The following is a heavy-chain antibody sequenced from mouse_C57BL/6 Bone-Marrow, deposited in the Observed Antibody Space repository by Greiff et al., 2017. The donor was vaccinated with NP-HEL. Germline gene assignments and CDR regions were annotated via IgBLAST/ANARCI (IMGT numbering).Heavy chain of an antibody. CDR3: ARGWGYYAMDY. CDR2: IDPSDSYT. Sequence: VKLQQPGAELVMPGASVKLSCKASGYTFTSYWMHWVKQRPGQGLEWIGEIDPSDSYTNYNQKFKGKSTLTVDKSSSTAYMQLSSLTSEDSAVYYCARGWGYYAMDYWGQGTSVTVSS. V-gene: IGHV1-69*01. CDR1: GYTFTSYW. J-gene: IGHJ4*01. D-gene: IGHD2-3*01.